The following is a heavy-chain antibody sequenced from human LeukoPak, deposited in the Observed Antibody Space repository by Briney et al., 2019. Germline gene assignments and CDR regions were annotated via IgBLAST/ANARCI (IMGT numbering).Heavy chain of an antibody. CDR1: GFSFSTYA. Sequence: PGGSLRLSCAASGFSFSTYAISWVRQAPGKGLEWVSCISTTSSYIFYADSVRGRFTISRDNAKNSLYLQMDSLRAEDTAVYYCARVSPYSSGHGGLLAWYFDLWGRGTLVTVSS. CDR2: ISTTSSYI. V-gene: IGHV3-21*01. CDR3: ARVSPYSSGHGGLLAWYFDL. J-gene: IGHJ2*01. D-gene: IGHD6-19*01.